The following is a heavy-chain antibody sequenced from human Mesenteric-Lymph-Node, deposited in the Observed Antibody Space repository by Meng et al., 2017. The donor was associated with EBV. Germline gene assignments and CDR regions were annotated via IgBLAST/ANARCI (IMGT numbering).Heavy chain of an antibody. D-gene: IGHD3-22*01. CDR1: QFTFSAYA. V-gene: IGHV3-21*01. CDR3: ARRFYDSSGFYYWYFDL. Sequence: EVQLVESGGXXXXXGXSLXLSCAASQFTFSAYAMNWVRQAPGKGLEWVSSISSSSTYIHYADSVKGRFTISRDNAKNSLYLQMDSLRPEDTAVYYCARRFYDSSGFYYWYFDLWGRGTLVTVSS. CDR2: ISSSSTYI. J-gene: IGHJ2*01.